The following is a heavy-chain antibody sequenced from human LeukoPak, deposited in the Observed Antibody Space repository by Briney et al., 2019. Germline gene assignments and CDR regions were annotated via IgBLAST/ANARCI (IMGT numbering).Heavy chain of an antibody. J-gene: IGHJ4*02. CDR3: ARHRYYGSGSYRRVYFDY. V-gene: IGHV4-59*08. CDR2: IYYSGST. Sequence: SETLSLTCTVSGGSISSYYWSWIRQPPGKGLEWIGYIYYSGSTNYNPSLKSRITISVDTSKNQFSLKLSSVTAADTAVYYCARHRYYGSGSYRRVYFDYWGQGTLVTVSS. D-gene: IGHD3-10*01. CDR1: GGSISSYY.